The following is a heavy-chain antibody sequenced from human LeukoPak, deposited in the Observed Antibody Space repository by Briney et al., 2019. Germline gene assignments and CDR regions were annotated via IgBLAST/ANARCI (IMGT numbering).Heavy chain of an antibody. J-gene: IGHJ4*02. V-gene: IGHV4-39*01. CDR1: GASISGGTYY. Sequence: SSETLSLTCSVSGASISGGTYYWGWIRQPPGKGLEWIGSIYYTGSTYDNPSLKSRVTISVDTFKNQFSLKLSSVTAADTAVYYCARRGGSGRAFDYWGQGTLVTVSS. CDR2: IYYTGST. CDR3: ARRGGSGRAFDY. D-gene: IGHD1-26*01.